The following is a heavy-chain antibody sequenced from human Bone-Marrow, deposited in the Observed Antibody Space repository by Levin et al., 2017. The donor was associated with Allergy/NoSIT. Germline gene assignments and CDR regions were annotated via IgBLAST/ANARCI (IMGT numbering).Heavy chain of an antibody. J-gene: IGHJ5*02. D-gene: IGHD4-23*01. V-gene: IGHV1-8*01. CDR2: MNFNSGNT. CDR3: ARVGGASWFGP. Sequence: GASVKVSCKASGYTFSSYDINWVRQASGQGLEWLGWMNFNSGNTGYAQKVQGRVTMTRDTSTSTAYMELSSLMSEDTAVYFCARVGGASWFGPWGQGTLVTVSS. CDR1: GYTFSSYD.